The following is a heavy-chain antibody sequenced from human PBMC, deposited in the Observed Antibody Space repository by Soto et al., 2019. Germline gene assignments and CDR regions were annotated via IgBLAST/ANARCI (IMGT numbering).Heavy chain of an antibody. CDR2: IMPIFRTA. D-gene: IGHD3-3*02. Sequence: QVQVEQSGAEVKKPGASVKVSCKASGGTFSTAAISWVRQAPGQGLEGMGGIMPIFRTADYGQKFQGRVTITADESTNTAYLELSSLRSEDTAVYYCASDKGGTQLGGNYYYHMDLWGHATAVTVTS. V-gene: IGHV1-69*12. J-gene: IGHJ6*02. CDR1: GGTFSTAA. CDR3: ASDKGGTQLGGNYYYHMDL.